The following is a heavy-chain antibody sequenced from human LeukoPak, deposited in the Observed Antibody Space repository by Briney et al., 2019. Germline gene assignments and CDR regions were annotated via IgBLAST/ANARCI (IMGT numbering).Heavy chain of an antibody. J-gene: IGHJ4*02. CDR2: IYYSGST. V-gene: IGHV4-30-4*08. CDR1: GGSIRSGDYY. Sequence: SETLFLTCTVSGGSIRSGDYYWSWIRQPPGKGLEWIGYIYYSGSTYYNPSLKSRVTISVDTSKNQFSLKLTSVTAADTAVYYCARATSHRIYFDYWGQGTLVTVSS. CDR3: ARATSHRIYFDY. D-gene: IGHD2-2*01.